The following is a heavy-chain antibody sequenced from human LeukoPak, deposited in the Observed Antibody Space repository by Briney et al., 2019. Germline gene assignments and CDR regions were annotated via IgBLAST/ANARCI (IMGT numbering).Heavy chain of an antibody. CDR3: ARDGAATFCDY. Sequence: SETLSLTCIVSGGSISSNYWSWTRQSAGKGLEYIGRVYGSGNTDYSPSVKSRVTMSVDTSKNQFSLKLTSVTAADTALYYCARDGAATFCDYWGQGTLVTVSS. V-gene: IGHV4-4*07. J-gene: IGHJ4*02. CDR2: VYGSGNT. D-gene: IGHD1-26*01. CDR1: GGSISSNY.